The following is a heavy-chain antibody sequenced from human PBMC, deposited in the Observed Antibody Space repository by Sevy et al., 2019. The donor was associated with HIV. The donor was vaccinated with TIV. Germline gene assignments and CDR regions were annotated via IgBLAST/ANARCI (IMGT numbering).Heavy chain of an antibody. D-gene: IGHD3-10*01. CDR1: GGTFSSYA. CDR2: IIPIFGSA. Sequence: ASVKVSCKASGGTFSSYAISWVRQAPGQGLEWMGGIIPIFGSANYAQKFQGRVTITADESTGTAYMELSSLRSEDTAVYYCARGKGSRDGSGSSSYYGMDVWGQGTTVTVSS. J-gene: IGHJ6*02. CDR3: ARGKGSRDGSGSSSYYGMDV. V-gene: IGHV1-69*13.